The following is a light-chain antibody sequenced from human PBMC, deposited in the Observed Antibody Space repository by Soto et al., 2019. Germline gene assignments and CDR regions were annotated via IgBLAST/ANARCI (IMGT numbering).Light chain of an antibody. CDR3: QQYSNWPRT. J-gene: IGKJ1*01. CDR1: QSISSN. V-gene: IGKV3-15*01. Sequence: EVVRTQSPGTLSVSPGERATLSCRASQSISSNLAWYQQKPGQAPRLLIYGASTRATDIPARFSGSGSGTEFTLTISSLQSEDFAVYYCQQYSNWPRTFGQGTKVDIK. CDR2: GAS.